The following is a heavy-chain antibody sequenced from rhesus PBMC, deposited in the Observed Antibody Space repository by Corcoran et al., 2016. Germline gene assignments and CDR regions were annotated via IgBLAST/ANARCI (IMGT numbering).Heavy chain of an antibody. CDR2: ISGDDRST. Sequence: LQLRESGPGLVKPSETLSPTRAASGGSIRRNSWPWIRQPPGKGLEWIGRISGDDRSTDYNPSLRSRVTISTDTSKTQFSLKVDSVTAADTAVYYCVGLMVAGPVEYWGQGVLVTVSS. V-gene: IGHV4-173*01. D-gene: IGHD6-37*01. CDR3: VGLMVAGPVEY. J-gene: IGHJ4*01. CDR1: GGSIRRNS.